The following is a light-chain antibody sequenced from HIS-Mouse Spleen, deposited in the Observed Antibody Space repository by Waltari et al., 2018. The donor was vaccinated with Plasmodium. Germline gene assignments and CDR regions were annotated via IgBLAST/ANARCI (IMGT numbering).Light chain of an antibody. CDR3: QQYNNWSFT. CDR2: GAS. CDR1: QSVSSN. Sequence: EIVMTQSPATLSVSPGERATLSCRASQSVSSNLACYQQKPGQAPRLLIYGASTRATGIPARFSGSGSGTEFTRTISSLQSEDFAVYYCQQYNNWSFTFGPGTKVDIK. J-gene: IGKJ3*01. V-gene: IGKV3-15*01.